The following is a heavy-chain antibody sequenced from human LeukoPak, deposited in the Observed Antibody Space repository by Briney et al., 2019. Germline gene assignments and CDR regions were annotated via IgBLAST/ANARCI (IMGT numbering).Heavy chain of an antibody. CDR1: GYTFTGYY. CDR2: ISAYNGNT. Sequence: ASVKVSCKASGYTFTGYYMHWVRQAPGQGLEWMGWISAYNGNTNYAQKLQGRVTMTTDTSTSTAYMELRSLRSDDTAVYYCARARSAGELLRRYYYYMDVWGKGTTVTISS. CDR3: ARARSAGELLRRYYYYMDV. V-gene: IGHV1-18*04. J-gene: IGHJ6*03. D-gene: IGHD1-26*01.